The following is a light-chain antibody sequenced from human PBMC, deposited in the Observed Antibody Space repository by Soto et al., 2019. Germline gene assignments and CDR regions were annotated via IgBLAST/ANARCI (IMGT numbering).Light chain of an antibody. CDR3: QSYDTSLSGSYV. V-gene: IGLV1-40*01. CDR2: ANS. J-gene: IGLJ1*01. Sequence: QSVLTQPPSVSGAAGQRVIVSCTGSTSNIGAGYDVHWYQQLPGTSPKLLIFANSNRPSGVPDRFSASRSGSSASLTITGLQAEDEADYYCQSYDTSLSGSYVFGSGTKV. CDR1: TSNIGAGYD.